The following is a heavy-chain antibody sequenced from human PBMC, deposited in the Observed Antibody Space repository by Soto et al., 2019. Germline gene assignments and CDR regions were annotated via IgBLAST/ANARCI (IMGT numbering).Heavy chain of an antibody. Sequence: GESLKISCKGSGYSFTSYWISWVRQMPGKGLEWMGRIDPSDSYTNYSPSFQGHVTISADKSISTAYLQWSSLKASDTAMYYCASIAAAGTGYYYYGMDVWGQGTTVTVS. CDR3: ASIAAAGTGYYYYGMDV. D-gene: IGHD6-13*01. J-gene: IGHJ6*02. V-gene: IGHV5-10-1*01. CDR1: GYSFTSYW. CDR2: IDPSDSYT.